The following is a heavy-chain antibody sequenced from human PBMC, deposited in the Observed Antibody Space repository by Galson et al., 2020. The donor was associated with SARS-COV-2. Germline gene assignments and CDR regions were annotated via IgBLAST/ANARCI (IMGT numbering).Heavy chain of an antibody. J-gene: IGHJ4*02. D-gene: IGHD6-19*01. CDR3: ARGSGWYFGYFDY. Sequence: GESLKISCAASGFTFSSYPMHWVRQAPGKGLEYVSAIVGDGGSTYYANSVKGRFTISRDNSKNTLYLQMVSLRTEDMAVYYCARGSGWYFGYFDYWGQGTLVTVSS. CDR2: IVGDGGST. V-gene: IGHV3-64*01. CDR1: GFTFSSYP.